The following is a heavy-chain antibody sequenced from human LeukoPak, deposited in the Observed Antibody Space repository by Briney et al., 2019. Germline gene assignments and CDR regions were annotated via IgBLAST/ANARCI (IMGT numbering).Heavy chain of an antibody. CDR1: GVTFSNAW. CDR2: IKSKTDGGTT. Sequence: PGGSLRLSCAASGVTFSNAWMSWVRQAPGKGLEWVGRIKSKTDGGTTDYAAPVKGRFTISRDDSKNTLYLQMNSLKTEDTAVYYCTTGTLYWSGSPWYFDYWGQGTLVTASS. V-gene: IGHV3-15*01. J-gene: IGHJ4*02. CDR3: TTGTLYWSGSPWYFDY. D-gene: IGHD1-14*01.